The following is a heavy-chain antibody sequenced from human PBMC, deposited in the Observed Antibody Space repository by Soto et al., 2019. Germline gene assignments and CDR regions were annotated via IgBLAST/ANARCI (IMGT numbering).Heavy chain of an antibody. D-gene: IGHD3-16*02. J-gene: IGHJ4*02. CDR2: ISSSSSTI. V-gene: IGHV3-48*01. CDR3: VRIVGGSPGDY. Sequence: DVQLVESGGGLVRPGGSLRLSCAASGFTFNIYSMNWVRQAPGKGLEWVSYISSSSSTIYYADSVKGRFTISRDKAKNSLYLQMNSLRAEDTAVYYCVRIVGGSPGDYWGQGTLVTVSS. CDR1: GFTFNIYS.